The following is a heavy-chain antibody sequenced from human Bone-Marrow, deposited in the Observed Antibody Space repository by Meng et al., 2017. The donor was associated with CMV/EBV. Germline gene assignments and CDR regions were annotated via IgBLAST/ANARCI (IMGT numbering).Heavy chain of an antibody. CDR3: ARVGATLSYSGNYGDFVGDYYCTMNV. CDR2: LSSSSDTI. CDR1: GFSFNRYT. D-gene: IGHD4-17*01. J-gene: IGHJ6*02. V-gene: IGHV3-48*04. Sequence: AASGFSFNRYTMNCVRQAPGKGLEWVSCLSSSSDTIYLADSVKGRFTISRDNAKNFLFLQMNSLRVEDTVVCYCARVGATLSYSGNYGDFVGDYYCTMNVLGLGTSITVSS.